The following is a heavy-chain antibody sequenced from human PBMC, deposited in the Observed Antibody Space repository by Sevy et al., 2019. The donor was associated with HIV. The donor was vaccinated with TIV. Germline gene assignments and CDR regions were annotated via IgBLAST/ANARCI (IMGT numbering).Heavy chain of an antibody. CDR2: INPNSGVT. V-gene: IGHV1-2*06. CDR1: GYIFSDYN. J-gene: IGHJ3*02. CDR3: VGEDINATTTPLSFDI. D-gene: IGHD1-26*01. Sequence: ASVKVSCKTTGYIFSDYNMHWVRQAPGQGLEWMALINPNSGVTIYAHNFRGMVSVTRDTSMSTAYMELSGLTSDDTAVYYCVGEDINATTTPLSFDIWGQGTMVTVSS.